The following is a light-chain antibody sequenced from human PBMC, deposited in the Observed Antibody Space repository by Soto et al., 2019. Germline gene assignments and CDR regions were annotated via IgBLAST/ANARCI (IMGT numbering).Light chain of an antibody. CDR2: RKN. J-gene: IGLJ2*01. V-gene: IGLV1-47*01. CDR3: AAWDDSLSGPVV. CDR1: SSNIGSNY. Sequence: QPVLTQPPSASGTPGQRVTISCSGSSSNIGSNYVYWYQQLPGTAPKLLIYRKNQRPSGVPDRFSGSKSGTSASLAISGLRSEDEADYYCAAWDDSLSGPVVFGGGTKLTVL.